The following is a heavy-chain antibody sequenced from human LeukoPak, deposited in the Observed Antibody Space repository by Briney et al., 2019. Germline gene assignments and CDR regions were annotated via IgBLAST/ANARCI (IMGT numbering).Heavy chain of an antibody. CDR2: MYYSGST. CDR3: ATYSGSYYLRESHYGMDV. Sequence: ASETLSLTCTVSGGSISSYYWNWIRQPPGKGLEWIGYMYYSGSTNHNPSLKSRVTITVDTSRNQFSLKLSSVTAADTAVYYCATYSGSYYLRESHYGMDVWGQGTTVTVSS. CDR1: GGSISSYY. J-gene: IGHJ6*02. D-gene: IGHD3-10*01. V-gene: IGHV4-59*08.